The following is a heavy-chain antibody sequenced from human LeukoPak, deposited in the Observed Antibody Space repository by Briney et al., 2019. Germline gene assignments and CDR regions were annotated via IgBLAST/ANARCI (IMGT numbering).Heavy chain of an antibody. D-gene: IGHD4-11*01. CDR2: IYYSGST. CDR1: GGSISSYY. J-gene: IGHJ6*03. Sequence: SETLSLTCTVSGGSISSYYWSWIRQPPGKGLEWIGGIYYSGSTYYNPSLKSRVTISVDTSKNQFSLKLSSVTAADTAVYFCARQVYSNYYYYYMDVWGKGTTVTVSS. CDR3: ARQVYSNYYYYYMDV. V-gene: IGHV4-59*05.